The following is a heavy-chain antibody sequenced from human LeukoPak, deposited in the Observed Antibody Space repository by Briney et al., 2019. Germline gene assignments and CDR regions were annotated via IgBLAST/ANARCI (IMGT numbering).Heavy chain of an antibody. CDR2: IYHSGST. CDR1: GYSISSGYY. D-gene: IGHD2-15*01. J-gene: IGHJ3*02. CDR3: ARHDKYCSGGSCPRAAFDI. Sequence: SETLPLTCAVSGYSISSGYYWGWIRQPPGQGLAWIGSIYHSGSTYYNPSLKSRVTISVDTSKNQFSLKLSSVTAAGTAVYYCARHDKYCSGGSCPRAAFDIWGQGTIVTVSS. V-gene: IGHV4-38-2*01.